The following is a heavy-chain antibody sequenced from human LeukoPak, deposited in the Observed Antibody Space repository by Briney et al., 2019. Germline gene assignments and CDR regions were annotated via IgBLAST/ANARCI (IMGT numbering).Heavy chain of an antibody. CDR3: ARLHYYGSGSYYYYMDV. CDR1: GFTFSSYA. J-gene: IGHJ6*03. D-gene: IGHD3-10*01. CDR2: ISGSGGST. V-gene: IGHV3-23*01. Sequence: GGSLRLSCAASGFTFSSYAMSWVRQAPGKGLEWVSAISGSGGSTYYADSVKGRFTISRDNAKNSLYLQMNSLRAEDTAVYYCARLHYYGSGSYYYYMDVWGKGTTVTISS.